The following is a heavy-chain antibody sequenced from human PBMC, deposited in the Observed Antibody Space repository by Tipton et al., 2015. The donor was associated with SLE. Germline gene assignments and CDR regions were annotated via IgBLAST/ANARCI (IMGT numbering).Heavy chain of an antibody. V-gene: IGHV4-34*01. CDR1: GGSFSGYY. CDR3: ASGERGYFDWKF. CDR2: INHGRST. D-gene: IGHD3-9*01. Sequence: TLSLTCAVYGGSFSGYYWTWIRQPPGKGLEWIGEINHGRSTNYNPSLQSRVTISVDTAKSQFSLKLSSVTAADTAAYYCASGERGYFDWKFWGQGLLVTVSS. J-gene: IGHJ4*02.